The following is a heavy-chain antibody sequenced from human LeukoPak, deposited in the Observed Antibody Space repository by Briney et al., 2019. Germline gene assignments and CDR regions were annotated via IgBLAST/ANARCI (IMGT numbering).Heavy chain of an antibody. D-gene: IGHD6-19*01. CDR2: ISTSTTTI. Sequence: GGSLRLSCEASGFTFSSYSMNWVRQAPGKGLEWISYISTSTTTIYYANSVKGRFTISRDNSKNTLYLQMNSLRAEDTAVYYCARGNKYAVAGITAIDYWGQGTLVTVSS. CDR3: ARGNKYAVAGITAIDY. V-gene: IGHV3-48*01. CDR1: GFTFSSYS. J-gene: IGHJ4*02.